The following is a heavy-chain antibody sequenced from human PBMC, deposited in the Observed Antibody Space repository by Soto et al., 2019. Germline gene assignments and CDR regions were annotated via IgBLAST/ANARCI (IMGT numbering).Heavy chain of an antibody. D-gene: IGHD2-21*02. CDR2: VYYTGST. J-gene: IGHJ5*02. CDR3: VRTAREGAVSPHWFDR. V-gene: IGHV4-30-4*01. Sequence: SETLSLTCTVSGASIRSTDYYWSWILQAPGKGLEWIGYVYYTGSTYYNPSLMSRLTISVDTSKNQFTLKLTSVTAADTAVYYCVRTAREGAVSPHWFDRWGQGTQVTVSS. CDR1: GASIRSTDYY.